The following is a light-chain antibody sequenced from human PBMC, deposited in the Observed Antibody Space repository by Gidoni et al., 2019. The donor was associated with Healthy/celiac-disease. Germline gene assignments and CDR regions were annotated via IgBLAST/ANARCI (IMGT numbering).Light chain of an antibody. CDR1: QSVSSN. Sequence: EIVMTQSPATLSVSPGERATLSCRASQSVSSNLAWYQQNPGQAPRLLIYGASTRATGSPARFSGSGSGTEFTLTISSLQSEDFVVYDCQQYNNWPPMYTFGQGTKLEIK. V-gene: IGKV3-15*01. J-gene: IGKJ2*01. CDR2: GAS. CDR3: QQYNNWPPMYT.